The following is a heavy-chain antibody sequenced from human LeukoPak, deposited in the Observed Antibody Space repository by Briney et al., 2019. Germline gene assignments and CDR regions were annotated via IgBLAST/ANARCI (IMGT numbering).Heavy chain of an antibody. Sequence: PSGTLSLTCAVSGGSISSSNWWSWVRQPPGKGLEWIGEIYHSGSTNYNPSLKSRVTISVDKSKNQFSLKLSSVTAADTAVYYCAGKDYYGSGSYFYWGQGTLVTVCS. CDR3: AGKDYYGSGSYFY. D-gene: IGHD3-10*01. V-gene: IGHV4-4*02. CDR2: IYHSGST. J-gene: IGHJ4*02. CDR1: GGSISSSNW.